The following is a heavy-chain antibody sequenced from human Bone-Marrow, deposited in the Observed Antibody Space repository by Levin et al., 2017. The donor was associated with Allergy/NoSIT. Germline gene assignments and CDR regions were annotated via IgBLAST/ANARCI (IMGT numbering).Heavy chain of an antibody. Sequence: SLKISCSGSGYRFPNYWISWVRQMPGKGLEWLFLLSPLSSSPPSLPSLQGHVTISTDKSVTTAYLQWSSLKASDTAIYYCAIPYSNTFSFDIWGQGTKVTVSS. CDR3: AIPYSNTFSFDI. J-gene: IGHJ3*02. CDR2: LSPLSSSP. V-gene: IGHV5-10-1*01. D-gene: IGHD6-13*01. CDR1: GYRFPNYW.